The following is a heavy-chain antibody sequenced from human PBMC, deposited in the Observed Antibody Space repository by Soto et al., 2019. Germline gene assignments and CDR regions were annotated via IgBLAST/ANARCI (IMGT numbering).Heavy chain of an antibody. Sequence: QVQLVQSGAEVKKPGASVKVSCKTSGYTFSGYGITWVRQAPGQGLEWMGWIDGYNGETKYAQKFKGRVTMTTDTSTSTAYMDLSSLRSDDTAVYYCARGYGNTWDDYWGQGTLVIVSS. CDR1: GYTFSGYG. J-gene: IGHJ4*02. V-gene: IGHV1-18*01. CDR2: IDGYNGET. CDR3: ARGYGNTWDDY. D-gene: IGHD5-18*01.